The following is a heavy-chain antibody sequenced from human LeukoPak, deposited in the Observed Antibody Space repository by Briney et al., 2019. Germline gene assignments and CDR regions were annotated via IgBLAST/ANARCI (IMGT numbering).Heavy chain of an antibody. CDR1: GFIVSSNY. CDR3: ASEAYY. Sequence: TGGSLRLSCAASGFIVSSNYMSWVRQAPGKGLQWVSVIYSGGSAHYADSVKGRFTISRDNSKNTLYLQMNSLRAEDTAVYYCASEAYYWGQGTLVTVSS. V-gene: IGHV3-53*01. J-gene: IGHJ4*02. CDR2: IYSGGSA.